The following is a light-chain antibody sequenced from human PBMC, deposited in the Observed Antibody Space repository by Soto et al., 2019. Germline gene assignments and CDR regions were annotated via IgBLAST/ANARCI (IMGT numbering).Light chain of an antibody. CDR3: SSYTLNNALV. CDR2: DVS. CDR1: SSDVGAYNF. Sequence: QSALTQPASMSGSPGQSITLSCTGTSSDVGAYNFVSWFQLHPGKAPKVILTDVSNRPSGVSNRFSGSKSGNTASLTISGLQSEDEADYYCSSYTLNNALVFGGGTKVTVL. V-gene: IGLV2-14*03. J-gene: IGLJ2*01.